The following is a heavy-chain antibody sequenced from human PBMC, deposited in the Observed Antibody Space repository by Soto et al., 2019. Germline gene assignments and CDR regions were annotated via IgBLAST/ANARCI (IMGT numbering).Heavy chain of an antibody. CDR2: IYYSGST. CDR1: GGSISSGGYY. D-gene: IGHD5-18*01. CDR3: ARQSNTAIVRLYWFDP. V-gene: IGHV4-31*03. Sequence: QVQLQESGPGLVKPSQTLSLTCTVSGGSISSGGYYWSWIRQHPGKGLEWIGYIYYSGSTYYNPSLKSRVNISVYTSKHQSSPKLSSVTAADTGVYYCARQSNTAIVRLYWFDPWGQGTLVTVSS. J-gene: IGHJ5*02.